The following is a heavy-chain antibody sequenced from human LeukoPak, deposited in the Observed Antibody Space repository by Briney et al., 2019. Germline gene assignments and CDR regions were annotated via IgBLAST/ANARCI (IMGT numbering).Heavy chain of an antibody. CDR1: GFTFSSYW. V-gene: IGHV3-7*01. Sequence: GGSLRLSCAASGFTFSSYWMSWVPQAPGKGLEGVANIKQDGSEKYYVDSVKGRFTISRDNAKNSLYLQMNSLRAEDTAVYYCARGYYDILTGYYPWGQGTLVTVSS. CDR2: IKQDGSEK. CDR3: ARGYYDILTGYYP. D-gene: IGHD3-9*01. J-gene: IGHJ5*02.